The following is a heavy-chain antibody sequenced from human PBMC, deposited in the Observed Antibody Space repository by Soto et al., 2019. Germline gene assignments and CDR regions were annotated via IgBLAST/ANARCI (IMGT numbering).Heavy chain of an antibody. D-gene: IGHD7-27*01. CDR2: IRSEAYGGTT. V-gene: IGHV3-49*04. J-gene: IGHJ6*02. CDR1: GFTFGDYA. CDR3: TREARTGTLYYYGMDV. Sequence: GGSLRLSCTASGFTFGDYAMSWVRQAPGKGLEWVGFIRSEAYGGTTEYAASVKGRFTISRDDSKSIAYLQMNSLKTEDTAVYYCTREARTGTLYYYGMDVWGQGTTVTVSS.